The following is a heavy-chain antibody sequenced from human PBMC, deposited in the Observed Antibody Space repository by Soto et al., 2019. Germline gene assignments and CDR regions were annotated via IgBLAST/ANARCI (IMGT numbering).Heavy chain of an antibody. Sequence: QMQLVQSGPDVKKPGTSVKVSCRASGFTFTSSAVQWVRQARGQRLEWIGWIVVGSGSTNFAQKFHERVTLTRDMSTNTVYMELSSLRSEDTAVYYCAVLGGTAADLWGQGTLVTVSS. CDR2: IVVGSGST. J-gene: IGHJ5*02. CDR1: GFTFTSSA. CDR3: AVLGGTAADL. D-gene: IGHD2-2*01. V-gene: IGHV1-58*01.